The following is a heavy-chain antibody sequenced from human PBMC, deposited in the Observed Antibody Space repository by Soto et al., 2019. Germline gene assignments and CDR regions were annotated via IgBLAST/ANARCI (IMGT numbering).Heavy chain of an antibody. CDR2: INAGNGNT. CDR1: GYTFTSYA. Sequence: QVQLVQSGAEVKKPGASVKVSCKASGYTFTSYAMHWVRQAPGQRLEWMGWINAGNGNTKYSQKFQGRVTITRDTSASTAYMELSSLRSEDTAVYYCARIRAATGYSSGWYGHYFDYWGQGTLVTVSS. CDR3: ARIRAATGYSSGWYGHYFDY. V-gene: IGHV1-3*01. D-gene: IGHD6-19*01. J-gene: IGHJ4*02.